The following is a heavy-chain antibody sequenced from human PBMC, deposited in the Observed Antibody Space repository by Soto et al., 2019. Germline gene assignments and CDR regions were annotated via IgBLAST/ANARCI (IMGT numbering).Heavy chain of an antibody. CDR1: GGSISSGDYY. V-gene: IGHV4-30-4*01. Sequence: SETLSLTCTVSGGSISSGDYYWSWIRQPPGKGLEWIGYIYYSGSTYYNPSLKSRVTISVDTSKNQFSLKLSSVTAADTAVYYCARVPEVTNNYYYYGMDVWGQGTTVTVSS. J-gene: IGHJ6*02. CDR3: ARVPEVTNNYYYYGMDV. D-gene: IGHD4-17*01. CDR2: IYYSGST.